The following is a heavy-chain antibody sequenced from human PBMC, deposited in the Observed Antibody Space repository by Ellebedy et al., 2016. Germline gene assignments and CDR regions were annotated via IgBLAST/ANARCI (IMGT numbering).Heavy chain of an antibody. Sequence: GGSLRPSXAASGFTFDDFYTSWIRQAPGKGLEWVSYISTTSNVIYYADSVKGRFTISRDNTRNLLFLQMNSLSAEDSATYYCTRGVIPAAICPPSGYWGQGTLVTVST. CDR1: GFTFDDFY. CDR2: ISTTSNVI. CDR3: TRGVIPAAICPPSGY. D-gene: IGHD2-2*01. J-gene: IGHJ4*02. V-gene: IGHV3-11*01.